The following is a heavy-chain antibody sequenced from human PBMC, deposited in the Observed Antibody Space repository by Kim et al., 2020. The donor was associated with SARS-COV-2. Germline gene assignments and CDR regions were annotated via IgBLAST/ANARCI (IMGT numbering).Heavy chain of an antibody. CDR2: IKQDGSEK. D-gene: IGHD3-22*01. Sequence: GGSLRLSCAASGFTFSSYWMSWVRQAPGKGLEWVANIKQDGSEKYYVDSVKGRFTISRDNAKNSLYLQMNSLRAEDTAVYYCARGTYYYDSSGYYVHWGQGTLVTVSS. J-gene: IGHJ4*02. V-gene: IGHV3-7*03. CDR3: ARGTYYYDSSGYYVH. CDR1: GFTFSSYW.